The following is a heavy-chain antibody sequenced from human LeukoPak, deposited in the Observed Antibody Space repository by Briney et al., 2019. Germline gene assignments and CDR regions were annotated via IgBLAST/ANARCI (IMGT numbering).Heavy chain of an antibody. CDR3: ARSEAIVFGWFDY. J-gene: IGHJ5*01. CDR2: IFYTGST. Sequence: SETLSLTCTVSGGSISSSSFYWGWIRQSPGKGLEWIGNIFYTGSTYYNPSLKSRVTISADTSKNQFSLKVTSVTAADTAVYYCARSEAIVFGWFDYWGRGSLVTVSS. D-gene: IGHD2-21*01. CDR1: GGSISSSSFY. V-gene: IGHV4-39*01.